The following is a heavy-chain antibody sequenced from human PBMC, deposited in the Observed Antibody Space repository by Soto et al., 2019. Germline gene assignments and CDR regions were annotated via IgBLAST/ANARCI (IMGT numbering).Heavy chain of an antibody. V-gene: IGHV3-30*04. D-gene: IGHD1-26*01. CDR2: ISYDGKNE. J-gene: IGHJ3*02. CDR3: ARDGYSGRSDGFDI. CDR1: GFTFSAYT. Sequence: QGQLVESGGGVVQPGRSLRLSCAASGFTFSAYTMHWVRQPPGKGPEWVAVISYDGKNEYYTDPVKGRFTVSRDNSKSTLYLQMNSLKSEDTAIYYCARDGYSGRSDGFDIWGQGTMVSVAS.